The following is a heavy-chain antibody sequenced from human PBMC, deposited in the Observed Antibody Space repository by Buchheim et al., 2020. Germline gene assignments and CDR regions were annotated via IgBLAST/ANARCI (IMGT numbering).Heavy chain of an antibody. V-gene: IGHV1-46*01. J-gene: IGHJ5*02. Sequence: QVQLVQSGAEVKKPGASVKVSCKPSGYTFTRYFLHWVRQAPGQGLQWMGRINPSDGGTGYAQKFQGRVTMTRNTSISTAYMELSSLRSEDTAVYYCARVAPYSSSWYDGGKTGFDPWGQGTL. CDR3: ARVAPYSSSWYDGGKTGFDP. CDR1: GYTFTRYF. CDR2: INPSDGGT. D-gene: IGHD6-13*01.